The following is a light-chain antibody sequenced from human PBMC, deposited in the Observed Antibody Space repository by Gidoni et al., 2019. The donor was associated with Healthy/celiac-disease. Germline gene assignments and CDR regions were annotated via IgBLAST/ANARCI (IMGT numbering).Light chain of an antibody. CDR3: QQYDNLPYT. J-gene: IGKJ2*01. CDR2: DAS. V-gene: IGKV1-33*01. Sequence: DVQMTQSPSSLSASVGDRVTITCQASQDIRKYLNWYQQKPGKAPKLLIYDASHLETGVPSRLSGSGSGTDFTFTIRSLQPEDIATYYCQQYDNLPYTFGQGTKLEIK. CDR1: QDIRKY.